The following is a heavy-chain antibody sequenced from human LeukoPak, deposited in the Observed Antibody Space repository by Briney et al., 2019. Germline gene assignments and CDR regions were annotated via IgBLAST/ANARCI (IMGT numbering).Heavy chain of an antibody. CDR3: ARDYRPLYGDYVRGFGMDV. CDR1: GGTFSSYA. CDR2: IIPILGIA. V-gene: IGHV1-69*04. Sequence: GASVKVSCKASGGTFSSYAISWVRQAPGQGLEWMGRIIPILGIANYAQKFQGRVTITADKSTSTAYMELSSLRSEDTAVYYCARDYRPLYGDYVRGFGMDVWGQGTTVTVSS. J-gene: IGHJ6*02. D-gene: IGHD4-17*01.